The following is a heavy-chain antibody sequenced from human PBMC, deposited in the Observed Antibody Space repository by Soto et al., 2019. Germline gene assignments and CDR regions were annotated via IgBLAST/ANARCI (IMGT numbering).Heavy chain of an antibody. CDR1: GFTFSSYA. J-gene: IGHJ6*02. V-gene: IGHV3-30-3*01. CDR3: AIGLVVPAGWYYYGMDV. Sequence: QVQLVESGGGVVQPGRSLRLSCAASGFTFSSYAMHWVRQAPGKGLEWVAVISYDGSNKYYADSVKGRFTISRDNSKNTLYLQMNSLRAEDTAVYYCAIGLVVPAGWYYYGMDVWGQGTTVTVSS. CDR2: ISYDGSNK. D-gene: IGHD2-2*01.